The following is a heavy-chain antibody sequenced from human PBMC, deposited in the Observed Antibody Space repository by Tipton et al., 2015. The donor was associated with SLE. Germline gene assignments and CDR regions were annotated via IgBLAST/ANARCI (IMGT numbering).Heavy chain of an antibody. CDR2: INPNSGGT. Sequence: QSGPEVKKPGASAKVSCKASGYTFTGYYMHWVRQAPGQGLEWMGWINPNSGGTNYAQKFQGRVTMTRDTSISTAYMELSRRRSDDTAVYYCARARRIAAAGDYWGQGTLVTVSS. CDR1: GYTFTGYY. D-gene: IGHD6-13*01. V-gene: IGHV1-2*02. J-gene: IGHJ4*02. CDR3: ARARRIAAAGDY.